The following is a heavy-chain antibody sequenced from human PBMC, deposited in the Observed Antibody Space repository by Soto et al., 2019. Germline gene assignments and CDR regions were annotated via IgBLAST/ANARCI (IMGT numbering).Heavy chain of an antibody. CDR1: GFTFSNYG. J-gene: IGHJ4*02. Sequence: QVQLVESGGGVVQPGRSLRLSCAASGFTFSNYGMHWVRQAPGKGLEWVAVISYRGSDKYYADSVKGRFTISRDNAKNTLYLQMDSLRAEVTAVYYCAKDHLTTTVTTVGYWGQGTLVTVSS. CDR3: AKDHLTTTVTTVGY. CDR2: ISYRGSDK. D-gene: IGHD4-17*01. V-gene: IGHV3-30*18.